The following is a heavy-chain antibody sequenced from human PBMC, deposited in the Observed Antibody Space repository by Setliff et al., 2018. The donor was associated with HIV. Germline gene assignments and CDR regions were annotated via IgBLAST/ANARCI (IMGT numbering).Heavy chain of an antibody. Sequence: ASVKVSCKASVYTFTSYAMNWVRQAPGQGLEWMGRISTNTGNPTYAQGFTGRFVFSLDTSVSTAYLQISSLKAEDTAVYYCARKQSWSSGGEAFDIWGQGTMVTVSS. CDR1: VYTFTSYA. CDR3: ARKQSWSSGGEAFDI. J-gene: IGHJ3*02. V-gene: IGHV7-4-1*02. CDR2: ISTNTGNP. D-gene: IGHD2-8*01.